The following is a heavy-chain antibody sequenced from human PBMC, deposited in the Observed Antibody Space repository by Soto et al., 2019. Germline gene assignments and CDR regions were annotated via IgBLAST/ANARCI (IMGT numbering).Heavy chain of an antibody. Sequence: VQLVESGGGVVQPGRSLRLSCAASGFTFSSYAMHWVRQAPGKGLEWVAVISYDGSNKYYADSVKGRFTISRDNSKNTLYLQMNSLRAEDTAVYYCARDRYPGGSGYYRWFDPWGQGTLVTVSS. CDR1: GFTFSSYA. CDR2: ISYDGSNK. J-gene: IGHJ5*02. V-gene: IGHV3-30-3*01. CDR3: ARDRYPGGSGYYRWFDP. D-gene: IGHD3-22*01.